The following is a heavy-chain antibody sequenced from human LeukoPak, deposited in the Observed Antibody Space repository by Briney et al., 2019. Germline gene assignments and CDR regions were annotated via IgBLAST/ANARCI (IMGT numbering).Heavy chain of an antibody. CDR3: ARDNGAVAGPYNFDY. Sequence: GGSLSLSCAASGFTFSSYWMHWVRQAPGKGLVWLSRINSDGSSTSYADSVKGRFTISRDNAKNTLYLQMNSLRAEDTAVYYCARDNGAVAGPYNFDYWGQGTLVTVSS. V-gene: IGHV3-74*01. CDR1: GFTFSSYW. D-gene: IGHD6-19*01. CDR2: INSDGSST. J-gene: IGHJ4*02.